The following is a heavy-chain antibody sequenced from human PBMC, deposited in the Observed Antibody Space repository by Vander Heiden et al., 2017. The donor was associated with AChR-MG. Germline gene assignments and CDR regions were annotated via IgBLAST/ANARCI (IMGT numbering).Heavy chain of an antibody. CDR1: GFSLSTSGVG. CDR2: IYWDDDK. V-gene: IGHV2-5*02. J-gene: IGHJ4*02. Sequence: QITLKESGPTLVKPTQTLTLTCTFSGFSLSTSGVGVGWIRQPPGKALEWLALIYWDDDKRYSPSLKSRLTITKDTSKNQVVLTMTNMDPVDTATYYCAQVRAYYYDSSGYYLYYFDYWGQGTLVTVSS. D-gene: IGHD3-22*01. CDR3: AQVRAYYYDSSGYYLYYFDY.